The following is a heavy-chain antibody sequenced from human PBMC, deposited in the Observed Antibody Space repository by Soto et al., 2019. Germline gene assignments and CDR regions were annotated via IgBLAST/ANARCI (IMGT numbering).Heavy chain of an antibody. CDR2: INPNSGGT. CDR1: GYTFTSYY. V-gene: IGHV1-2*02. CDR3: ARAHPGESSSWSSTRDYWYCDR. Sequence: ASVKVSCKASGYTFTSYYMHWVRQAPGQGLEWMGWINPNSGGTNYAQKFQGRVTMTRDTSISTAYMELSRLRSDDTAVYYCARAHPGESSSWSSTRDYWYCDRWGRGTLGTVSS. D-gene: IGHD6-13*01. J-gene: IGHJ2*01.